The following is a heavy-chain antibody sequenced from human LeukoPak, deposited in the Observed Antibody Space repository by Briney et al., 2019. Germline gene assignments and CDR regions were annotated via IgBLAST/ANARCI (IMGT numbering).Heavy chain of an antibody. CDR1: GYTFTGYY. D-gene: IGHD2-2*01. CDR2: INPNSGGT. CDR3: ARGPSRQGYCSSTSCSVYYMDV. Sequence: ASVKVSCKASGYTFTGYYMHWVRQAPGQGLEWMGWINPNSGGTNYVQKFQGRVTMTRDTSISTAYMELSRLRSDDTAVYYCARGPSRQGYCSSTSCSVYYMDVWGKGTTVTVSS. V-gene: IGHV1-2*02. J-gene: IGHJ6*03.